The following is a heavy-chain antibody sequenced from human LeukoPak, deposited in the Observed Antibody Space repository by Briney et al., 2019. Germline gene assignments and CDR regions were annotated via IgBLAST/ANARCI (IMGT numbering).Heavy chain of an antibody. Sequence: SETLSLTCIVSGGSISTYYWTWIRQPPGKGLEWVEYIYYSGSTTYNPSLKSRVTLSVDTSQNQFSLKLSSVTAADTAVYYCARDFRASGSLDYWGQGTLVTVSS. J-gene: IGHJ4*02. D-gene: IGHD1-26*01. V-gene: IGHV4-59*01. CDR2: IYYSGST. CDR1: GGSISTYY. CDR3: ARDFRASGSLDY.